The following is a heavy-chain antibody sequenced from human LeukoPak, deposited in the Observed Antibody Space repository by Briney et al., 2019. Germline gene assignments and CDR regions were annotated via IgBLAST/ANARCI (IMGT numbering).Heavy chain of an antibody. J-gene: IGHJ4*02. D-gene: IGHD3-22*01. CDR2: ISGSGGTT. CDR3: AKRGVVIRVILVGFHREAYYFDS. CDR1: GITLSNYG. Sequence: GSLRLSCAVSGITLSNYGMSWVRQAPGKGLEWVAGISGSGGTTNYADSVKGRFTISRDNPKNTLYLQMNSLRAEDTAVYFCAKRGVVIRVILVGFHREAYYFDSWGQGALVTVSS. V-gene: IGHV3-23*01.